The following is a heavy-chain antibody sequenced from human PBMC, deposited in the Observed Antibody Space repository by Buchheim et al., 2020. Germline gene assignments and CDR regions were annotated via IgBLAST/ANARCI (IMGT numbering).Heavy chain of an antibody. J-gene: IGHJ5*02. V-gene: IGHV2-5*02. Sequence: QIPLKESGPTLVKPTQTLTLTCTFSGFSLSTSGVGVGWIRQPPGKALEWLALIYWDDDKRYSPSLKSRLTITKDTSKTQVVLTMTNMDPVDTATYYCAHKGGWVCSSTSCYNKESDWFDPWGQGTL. CDR1: GFSLSTSGVG. D-gene: IGHD2-2*02. CDR2: IYWDDDK. CDR3: AHKGGWVCSSTSCYNKESDWFDP.